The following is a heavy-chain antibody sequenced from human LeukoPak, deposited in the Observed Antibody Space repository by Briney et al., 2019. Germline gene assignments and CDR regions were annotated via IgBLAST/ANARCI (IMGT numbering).Heavy chain of an antibody. CDR2: IKSKTDGGTT. Sequence: GGSLRLSCAASGFTFSNAWMRWVRQAPGKGLEWVGRIKSKTDGGTTDYAAPVKDRFAISRDDSKNTLYLQMNSLKTEDTAVYYCSTFSNTPVVRGQNWGQGTLVTVSS. D-gene: IGHD5-18*01. CDR3: STFSNTPVVRGQN. J-gene: IGHJ4*02. V-gene: IGHV3-15*01. CDR1: GFTFSNAW.